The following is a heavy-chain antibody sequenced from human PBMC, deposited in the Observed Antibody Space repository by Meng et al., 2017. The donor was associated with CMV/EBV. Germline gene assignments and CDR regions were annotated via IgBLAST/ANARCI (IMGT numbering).Heavy chain of an antibody. CDR1: GYSFTSYW. CDR2: IDPSDSYT. CDR3: ARVSRVCSSTSCYIRYYFDY. J-gene: IGHJ4*02. Sequence: KVSCKGSGYSFTSYWISWVRQMPGKGLEWMGRIDPSDSYTNYSPSFQGHVTISADKSISTAYLQWSSLKASDTAMYYCARVSRVCSSTSCYIRYYFDYWGQGTLVTVSS. V-gene: IGHV5-10-1*01. D-gene: IGHD2-2*02.